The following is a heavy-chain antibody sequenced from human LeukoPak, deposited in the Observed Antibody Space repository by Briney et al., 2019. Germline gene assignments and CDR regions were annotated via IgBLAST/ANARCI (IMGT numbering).Heavy chain of an antibody. J-gene: IGHJ6*03. D-gene: IGHD4-17*01. V-gene: IGHV4-38-2*02. Sequence: SETLSLTCAVSAYSINSGYYWGWIRQPPGKGLEWIGSSYHSGNTYYNPSLKSRVTISVDTSKNQFSLKLSSVTAADTAVYYCARDSTTVDLPYYYYMDVWGKGTTVTVS. CDR2: SYHSGNT. CDR1: AYSINSGYY. CDR3: ARDSTTVDLPYYYYMDV.